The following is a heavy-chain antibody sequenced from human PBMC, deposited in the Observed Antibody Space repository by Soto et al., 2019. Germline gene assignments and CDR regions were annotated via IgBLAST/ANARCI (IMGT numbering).Heavy chain of an antibody. D-gene: IGHD4-17*01. CDR2: IYYSGST. Sequence: SETLSLTCTVSGGSISSGDYYWSWIRQPPGKGLEWIGYIYYSGSTYYNPSLKSRVTISVDTSKNQFSLKLSSVTAADTAVYYCARAPSTTFWFVPWGQGTLVP. CDR3: ARAPSTTFWFVP. V-gene: IGHV4-30-4*01. CDR1: GGSISSGDYY. J-gene: IGHJ5*02.